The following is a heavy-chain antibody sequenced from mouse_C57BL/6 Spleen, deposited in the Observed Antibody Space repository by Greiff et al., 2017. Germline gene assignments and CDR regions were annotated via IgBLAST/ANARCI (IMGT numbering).Heavy chain of an antibody. CDR3: APSGYYGSSYSFAY. D-gene: IGHD1-1*01. J-gene: IGHJ3*01. Sequence: EMQLQQSGPELVKPGASVKISCKASGYTFTDYYMNWVKQSHGKSLEWIGDINPNNGGTSYNQKFKGKATLTVDKSSSTAYMELRSLTSEDSAVYYCAPSGYYGSSYSFAYWGQGTLVTVSA. CDR1: GYTFTDYY. CDR2: INPNNGGT. V-gene: IGHV1-26*01.